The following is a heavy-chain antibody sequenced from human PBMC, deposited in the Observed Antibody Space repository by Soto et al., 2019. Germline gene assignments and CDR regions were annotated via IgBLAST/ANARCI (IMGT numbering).Heavy chain of an antibody. CDR1: GGSFSDYS. J-gene: IGHJ6*02. D-gene: IGHD2-2*01. Sequence: SETLSLTCAVYGGSFSDYSWTWIRQPPGKGLEWIGEINHSGSTYYNPSLKSRVTISVDTSKNQFSLKLTSVTAADTAVYYCARLHGYGISSSCHGHYAMDGWGQGNTVTVSS. CDR2: INHSGST. CDR3: ARLHGYGISSSCHGHYAMDG. V-gene: IGHV4-34*01.